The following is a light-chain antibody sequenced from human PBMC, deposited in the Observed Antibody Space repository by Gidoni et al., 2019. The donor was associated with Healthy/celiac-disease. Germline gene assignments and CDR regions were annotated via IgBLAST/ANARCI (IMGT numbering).Light chain of an antibody. Sequence: EIVLTQSPATLSLSPGERATLSCRASQSGRNYLAWYQQKPGQAPRLLIYDASNRATGIPARFSGSGSGTDFTLTISSIEPEDFAVYYCQQRRNWPPITFGQGTRLEI. J-gene: IGKJ5*01. CDR3: QQRRNWPPIT. CDR1: QSGRNY. V-gene: IGKV3-11*01. CDR2: DAS.